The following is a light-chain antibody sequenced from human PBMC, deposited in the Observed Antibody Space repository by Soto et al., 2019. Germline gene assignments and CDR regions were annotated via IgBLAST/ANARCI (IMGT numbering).Light chain of an antibody. CDR3: SSFTTTSTVL. J-gene: IGLJ2*01. CDR1: SSDIGAYNY. V-gene: IGLV2-14*01. CDR2: EVS. Sequence: QSALTQPASVSGSLGQSITISCTGTSSDIGAYNYVSWYQQHPGKAPKVIIFEVSMRPSGVSNRFSGSKSGNMASLTISGLQAEDEGDYYCSSFTTTSTVLLGGGTKLTVL.